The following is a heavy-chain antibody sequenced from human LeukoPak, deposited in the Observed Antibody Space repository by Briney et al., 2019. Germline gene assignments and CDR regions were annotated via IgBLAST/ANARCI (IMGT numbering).Heavy chain of an antibody. CDR3: ARRPRDILTGYPEYYFDY. D-gene: IGHD3-9*01. V-gene: IGHV5-51*01. CDR2: IYPGDSDT. CDR1: GYSFTSYW. J-gene: IGHJ4*02. Sequence: KCGESLKISCKGSGYSFTSYWIGWVRQMPGKGLEWIGIIYPGDSDTRYSPSFQGQVTISADKSISTAYLQWSSLKASDTAMYYCARRPRDILTGYPEYYFDYWGQGTLVTVSS.